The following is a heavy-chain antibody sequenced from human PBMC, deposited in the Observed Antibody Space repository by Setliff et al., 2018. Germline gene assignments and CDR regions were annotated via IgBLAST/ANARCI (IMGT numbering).Heavy chain of an antibody. CDR2: INPNSGGT. J-gene: IGHJ6*02. V-gene: IGHV1-2*04. Sequence: ASVKVSCKASGYTFTGYYMHWVRQAPGQGLEWMGWINPNSGGTNYAQKFQGWVTMTRDTSISTAYMELSRLRSDDTAVYYCARGPRITIFGVVSLSLYGMDVRGQGTTVTVS. CDR1: GYTFTGYY. CDR3: ARGPRITIFGVVSLSLYGMDV. D-gene: IGHD3-3*01.